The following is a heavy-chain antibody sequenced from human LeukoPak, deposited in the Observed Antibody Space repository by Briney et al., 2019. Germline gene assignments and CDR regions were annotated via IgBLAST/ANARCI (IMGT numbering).Heavy chain of an antibody. CDR3: VRDRDGFYYFDY. D-gene: IGHD5-24*01. J-gene: IGHJ4*02. Sequence: SETLSLTCTVSGGSISYYWNWIRQPPGKGLEWIGYIYYRGNTNYNPSLKSRLTISVDTSKNQFSLKLCSVTAADTAVYYCVRDRDGFYYFDYWGQGTLVTVSS. CDR2: IYYRGNT. CDR1: GGSISYY. V-gene: IGHV4-59*03.